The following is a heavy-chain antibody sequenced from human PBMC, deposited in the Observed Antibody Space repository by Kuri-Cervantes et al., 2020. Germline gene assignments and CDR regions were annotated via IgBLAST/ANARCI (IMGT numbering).Heavy chain of an antibody. CDR2: IGTAGDT. V-gene: IGHV3-13*01. Sequence: GGSLRLSCAASGFTFSSYWMSWVRQATGKGLEWVSAIGTAGDTYYPGSVKGRFTISRENAKNSLYLQMNSLRAEDTAVYYCARQELGYCSGGSCYSGGTLFDYWGQGTLVTVSS. D-gene: IGHD2-15*01. CDR3: ARQELGYCSGGSCYSGGTLFDY. CDR1: GFTFSSYW. J-gene: IGHJ4*02.